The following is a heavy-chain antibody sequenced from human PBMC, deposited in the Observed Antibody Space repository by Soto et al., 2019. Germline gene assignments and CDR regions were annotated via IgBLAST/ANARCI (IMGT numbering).Heavy chain of an antibody. J-gene: IGHJ4*02. D-gene: IGHD3-16*01. Sequence: EVQLVETGGGLIQPGGSLRLSCAASGFTVSSAYMSWVRQAPGKGLEWVSVIYSGGSTYYADSLKGRFTISRDNSKNTLNLPMNSLRAEDTALYYRARGGLAPFDYWGQGNKVTVSS. CDR3: ARGGLAPFDY. CDR2: IYSGGST. V-gene: IGHV3-53*02. CDR1: GFTVSSAY.